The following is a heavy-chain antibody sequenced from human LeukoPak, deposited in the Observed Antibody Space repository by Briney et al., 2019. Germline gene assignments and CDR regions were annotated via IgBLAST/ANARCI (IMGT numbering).Heavy chain of an antibody. CDR2: IWYDGSNK. J-gene: IGHJ4*02. Sequence: PGGSLRLSCAASGFTFSSYGMPWVRQAPGKGLEWVAVIWYDGSNKYYADSVKGRFTISRDNSKNTLYLQMNSLRAEDTAVYYCARDSGPHYYDSSGYLNYWGQGTLVTVSS. CDR1: GFTFSSYG. CDR3: ARDSGPHYYDSSGYLNY. D-gene: IGHD3-22*01. V-gene: IGHV3-33*01.